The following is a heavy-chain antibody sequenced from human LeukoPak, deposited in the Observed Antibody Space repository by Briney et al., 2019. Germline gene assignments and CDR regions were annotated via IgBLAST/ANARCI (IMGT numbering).Heavy chain of an antibody. CDR3: ARAYSSGWYRGNYFDY. CDR1: GGSISSSSYY. D-gene: IGHD6-19*01. CDR2: IYYSGST. J-gene: IGHJ4*02. Sequence: SETLSLTCTVSGGSISSSSYYWGWIRQPPGKGLEWIGSIYYSGSTYYNPSLKRRVTISVDTSKNQFSLKLSSVTAADTAVYYCARAYSSGWYRGNYFDYWGQGTLVTVSS. V-gene: IGHV4-39*01.